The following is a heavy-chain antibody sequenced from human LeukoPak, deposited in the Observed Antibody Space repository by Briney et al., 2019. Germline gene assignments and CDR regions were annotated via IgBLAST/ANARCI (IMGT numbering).Heavy chain of an antibody. Sequence: ASVKVSCKASGYTFTSYAISWVRQAPGQGLEWMGWISVYNGNTDYAQKLQGRLTMTTDTSTSTAYMELRSLRSDDTAVYYCARDPYDTDAFDILGQGTMVTVSS. CDR3: ARDPYDTDAFDI. D-gene: IGHD3-22*01. CDR2: ISVYNGNT. CDR1: GYTFTSYA. V-gene: IGHV1-18*01. J-gene: IGHJ3*02.